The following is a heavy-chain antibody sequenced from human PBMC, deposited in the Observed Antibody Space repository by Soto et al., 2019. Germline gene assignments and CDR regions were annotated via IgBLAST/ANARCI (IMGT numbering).Heavy chain of an antibody. Sequence: KESGPVLVKPTETLTLTCTVSGFSLSNARMGVSWIRQPPGKALEGLAHIFSNDEKSYSTSLKSRLTISKDTSKSQVVLTMTNMDPVDTATYYCARGSYDFWSGYYDRYYYYYGMDVWGQGTTVTVSS. V-gene: IGHV2-26*01. J-gene: IGHJ6*02. CDR1: GFSLSNARMG. D-gene: IGHD3-3*01. CDR3: ARGSYDFWSGYYDRYYYYYGMDV. CDR2: IFSNDEK.